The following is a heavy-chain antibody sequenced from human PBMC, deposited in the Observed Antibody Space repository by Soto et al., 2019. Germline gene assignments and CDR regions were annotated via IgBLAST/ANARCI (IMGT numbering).Heavy chain of an antibody. Sequence: GGSLRLSCAASGFTFSSYGMHWVRQAPGKGLEWVAVIWYDGSNKYYADSVKGRFTISRDNSKNTLYLQMNSLRAEDTAVYYCARNYCTGGRCFPYYLDYWGQGTLVTVSS. J-gene: IGHJ4*02. CDR1: GFTFSSYG. CDR3: ARNYCTGGRCFPYYLDY. D-gene: IGHD2-15*01. CDR2: IWYDGSNK. V-gene: IGHV3-33*01.